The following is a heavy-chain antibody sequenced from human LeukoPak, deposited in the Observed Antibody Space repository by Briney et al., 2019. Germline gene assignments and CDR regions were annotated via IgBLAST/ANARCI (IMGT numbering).Heavy chain of an antibody. V-gene: IGHV1-69*06. CDR3: ARGQQWLEAFDY. J-gene: IGHJ4*02. CDR1: GGTFSSYA. Sequence: ASLKVSCKASGGTFSSYAISWVRQAPGQGLEWMGGIIPIFGTANYAQKFQGRVTITADKSTSTAYMELSSLRSDDTAVYYCARGQQWLEAFDYWGLGTLVTVSS. CDR2: IIPIFGTA. D-gene: IGHD6-19*01.